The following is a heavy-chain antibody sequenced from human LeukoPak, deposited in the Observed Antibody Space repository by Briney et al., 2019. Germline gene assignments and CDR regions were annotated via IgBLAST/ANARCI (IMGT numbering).Heavy chain of an antibody. D-gene: IGHD3-22*01. J-gene: IGHJ4*02. Sequence: SVKVSCKASGGTFSRYAISWVRQAPGQGLEWMGGIIPMFRTVNYAQKFQGRVTITADESTSTTYMELTSLRSEDTAVYYCARDATLYDSRAYYYLWWGQGTLVTVSS. CDR3: ARDATLYDSRAYYYLW. CDR1: GGTFSRYA. V-gene: IGHV1-69*13. CDR2: IIPMFRTV.